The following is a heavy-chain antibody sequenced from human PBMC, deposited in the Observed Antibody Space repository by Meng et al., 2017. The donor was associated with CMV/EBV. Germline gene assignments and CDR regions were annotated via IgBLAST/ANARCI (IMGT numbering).Heavy chain of an antibody. CDR3: AKRRGSSWYGWFDP. J-gene: IGHJ5*02. V-gene: IGHV3-30*02. CDR1: GFTFSDYY. Sequence: GESLKISCAASGFTFSDYYMSWIRQAPGKGLEWVAFIRYDGSNKYYADSVKGRFTISRDNSKNTLYLQMNSLRGEDTAVYYCAKRRGSSWYGWFDPWGQGTLVTVSS. CDR2: IRYDGSNK. D-gene: IGHD6-13*01.